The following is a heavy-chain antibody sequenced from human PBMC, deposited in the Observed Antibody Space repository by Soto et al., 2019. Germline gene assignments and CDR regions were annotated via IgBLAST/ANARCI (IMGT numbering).Heavy chain of an antibody. Sequence: EVQQVESGGGLVQPGGSLRLSCAASGFTFSDHYMDWVRQAPGKGLEWVGRSRNKANSYSTEYAASVKGRFTISRDESKNSLYLQRNSLKTEDTAVYYCARFSGSYTRGLDYWGQGTLVTVSS. J-gene: IGHJ4*02. CDR2: SRNKANSYST. CDR1: GFTFSDHY. V-gene: IGHV3-72*01. CDR3: ARFSGSYTRGLDY. D-gene: IGHD1-26*01.